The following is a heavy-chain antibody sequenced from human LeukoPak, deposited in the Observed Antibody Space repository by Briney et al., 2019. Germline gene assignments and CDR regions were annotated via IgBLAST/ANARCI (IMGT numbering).Heavy chain of an antibody. CDR3: ARLVVALNAFDI. J-gene: IGHJ3*02. Sequence: GGSLRLSCAASGFTFDDYAMHWVRQAPGKGLEWVSGISWNSGSIGYADSVKGRFTISRDNAKNSLYLQMNSLRAEDMALYYCARLVVALNAFDIWGQGTMVTVSS. CDR2: ISWNSGSI. CDR1: GFTFDDYA. D-gene: IGHD3-22*01. V-gene: IGHV3-9*03.